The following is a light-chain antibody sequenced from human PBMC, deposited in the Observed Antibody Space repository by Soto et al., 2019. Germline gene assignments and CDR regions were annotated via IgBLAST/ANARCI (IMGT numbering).Light chain of an antibody. Sequence: QLPQSPSPLAASVVDTATMTCRSSSKWLAWYQKKPGKAPKLLIYDVSNLERGVPPRFSGSTSGAESTLTITGLQPDDLGTYYRQHTTDCTFGQGTKVDIK. J-gene: IGKJ2*02. CDR3: QHTTDCT. CDR2: DVS. CDR1: SSSKW. V-gene: IGKV1-5*01.